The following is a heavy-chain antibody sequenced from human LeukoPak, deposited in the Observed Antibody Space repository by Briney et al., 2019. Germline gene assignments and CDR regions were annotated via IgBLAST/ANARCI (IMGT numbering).Heavy chain of an antibody. J-gene: IGHJ4*02. CDR1: GFTFSSYA. Sequence: GGSLRLSCAASGFTFSSYAMHWVRQAPGKGLEYVSVISSNGGSTYYANSVKGRFTISRDNSKNTLYLQMGSLRAEDMAVYYCARGRYSYSYLDNWGQGTLVTVSS. D-gene: IGHD5-18*01. CDR2: ISSNGGST. CDR3: ARGRYSYSYLDN. V-gene: IGHV3-64*01.